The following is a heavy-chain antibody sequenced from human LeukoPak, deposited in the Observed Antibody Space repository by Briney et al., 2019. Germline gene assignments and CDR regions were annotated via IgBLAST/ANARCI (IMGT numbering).Heavy chain of an antibody. D-gene: IGHD2-21*02. Sequence: PSETLSLTCTASGGSITNYYWSWIRQPPGKGLEWIGFSYYNGNTNYNPSLKSRVTISVDMSKNQFSLKLRSVMAADTAVYYCARAYCVGDCTVLHIYFDNWGQGTLVTVSS. J-gene: IGHJ4*02. V-gene: IGHV4-59*08. CDR1: GGSITNYY. CDR3: ARAYCVGDCTVLHIYFDN. CDR2: SYYNGNT.